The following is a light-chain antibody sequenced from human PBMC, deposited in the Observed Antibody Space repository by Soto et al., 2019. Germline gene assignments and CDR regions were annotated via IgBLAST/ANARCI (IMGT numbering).Light chain of an antibody. CDR1: QNISSY. CDR3: QQSYNTPFT. CDR2: AAS. V-gene: IGKV1-39*01. Sequence: DIQVTQSPSSLSASVGDRVTITCRASQNISSYLNWYQKKPGKAPNFLIYAASTLQSGVPPRFSGGGFGTDFTLTISGLRPEDFATYYCQQSYNTPFTFGGGTKMDIK. J-gene: IGKJ4*01.